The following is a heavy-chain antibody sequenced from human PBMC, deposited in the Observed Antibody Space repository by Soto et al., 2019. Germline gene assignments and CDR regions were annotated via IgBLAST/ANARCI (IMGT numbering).Heavy chain of an antibody. V-gene: IGHV3-30-3*01. CDR2: TSYDGTTN. Sequence: GGSLRLSCSASGFTFSSYPLHWVRLAPGKGLEWVAVTSYDGTTNHYADSVKGRFTVSRDNPRKTLYLQMSSLTTEDTAVYYCARTFDMVPYYFDSWGQGTLVTVSS. J-gene: IGHJ4*02. CDR3: ARTFDMVPYYFDS. CDR1: GFTFSSYP. D-gene: IGHD3-10*01.